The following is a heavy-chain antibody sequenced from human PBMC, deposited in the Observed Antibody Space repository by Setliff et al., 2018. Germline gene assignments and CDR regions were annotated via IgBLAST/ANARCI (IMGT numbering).Heavy chain of an antibody. CDR2: ISYSGST. J-gene: IGHJ4*02. D-gene: IGHD1-1*01. CDR1: GVPVSGYF. CDR3: ARDGAGHTESWKGHFGY. Sequence: SETLSLTCSVSGVPVSGYFWSWIRQPPGKPLEWIGYISYSGSTNYNPSLKTRVSISEDTSRNQISLRLLSVSAADTAVYFCARDGAGHTESWKGHFGYWGQGTEVTVSS. V-gene: IGHV4-59*02.